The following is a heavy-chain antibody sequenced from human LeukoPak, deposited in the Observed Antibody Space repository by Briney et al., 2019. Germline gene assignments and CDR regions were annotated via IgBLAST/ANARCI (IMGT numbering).Heavy chain of an antibody. Sequence: SQTLSLTCTVSGGSISSGDYYWSWIRQPPGKGLEWIGYIYYSGSTYYNPSLKSRVTILVDTSKNQFSLKLSSVTAADTAVYYCARDRSSSTFDYWGQGTLVTVSS. CDR3: ARDRSSSTFDY. CDR2: IYYSGST. CDR1: GGSISSGDYY. V-gene: IGHV4-30-4*08. J-gene: IGHJ4*02. D-gene: IGHD6-6*01.